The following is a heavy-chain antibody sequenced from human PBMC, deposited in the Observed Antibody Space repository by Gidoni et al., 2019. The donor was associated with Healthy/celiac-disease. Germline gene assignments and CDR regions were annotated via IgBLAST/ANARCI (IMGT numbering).Heavy chain of an antibody. CDR3: ATAYVWGSYRSKDAFDY. J-gene: IGHJ4*02. Sequence: QVQLVQSGAEVKKPGASVKVSCKVSGSTLTELAMHWVRQAPGKGLEWMGGFDPEDGETIYAQKFQGRVTMTEDTSTDTAYMELSSLRSEDTAVYYCATAYVWGSYRSKDAFDYWGQGTLVTVSS. V-gene: IGHV1-24*01. D-gene: IGHD3-16*02. CDR1: GSTLTELA. CDR2: FDPEDGET.